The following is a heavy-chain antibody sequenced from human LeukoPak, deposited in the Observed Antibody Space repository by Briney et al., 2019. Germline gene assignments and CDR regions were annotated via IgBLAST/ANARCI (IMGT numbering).Heavy chain of an antibody. Sequence: SETPSLTCTVSGGSISDYYWSWIRQPPGKGLEWIGYIYYSGSTSYNPSLKSRVTISVDTSNNQFSLILSSVTAADTAVYYCARKDTAMAIFDYWGQGTLVTVSS. J-gene: IGHJ4*02. D-gene: IGHD5-18*01. CDR2: IYYSGST. V-gene: IGHV4-59*01. CDR1: GGSISDYY. CDR3: ARKDTAMAIFDY.